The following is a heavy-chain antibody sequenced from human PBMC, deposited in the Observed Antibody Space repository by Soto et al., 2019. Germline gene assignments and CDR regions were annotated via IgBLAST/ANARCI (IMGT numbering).Heavy chain of an antibody. Sequence: ESLKISCTVSGGSISSSSYYWGWIRQPPGKGLEWIGSIYYSGSTYYNPSLKSRVTISVDTSKNQFSLKLSSVTAADTAVYYCARAETPFNYFDYWGQGTLVTVSS. J-gene: IGHJ4*02. CDR1: GGSISSSSYY. CDR3: ARAETPFNYFDY. CDR2: IYYSGST. V-gene: IGHV4-39*07.